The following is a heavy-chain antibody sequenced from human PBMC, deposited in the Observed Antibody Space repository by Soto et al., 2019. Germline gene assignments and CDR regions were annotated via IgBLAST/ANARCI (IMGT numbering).Heavy chain of an antibody. D-gene: IGHD1-1*01. CDR1: GFTFSMYW. J-gene: IGHJ4*02. Sequence: PGGSLRRSCAASGFTFSMYWMHWVRQVPGKGPEWVSRINDDGSSTNYADSVKGRFTISRDNAKNTLYLQMNDLRAEDTAVYYCTRGPRSTSTGTGAFWGQGTLVTVSS. CDR2: INDDGSST. CDR3: TRGPRSTSTGTGAF. V-gene: IGHV3-74*01.